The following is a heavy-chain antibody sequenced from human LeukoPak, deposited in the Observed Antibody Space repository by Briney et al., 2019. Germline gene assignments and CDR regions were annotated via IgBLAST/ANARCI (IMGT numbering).Heavy chain of an antibody. D-gene: IGHD2-2*01. V-gene: IGHV3-7*01. CDR2: INQDGSEK. J-gene: IGHJ2*01. Sequence: GGSLRLSCAASGFTFRSYWMSWVRQAPGKGLEWVTNINQDGSEKHCVDSVQGRFTISRDNAENSLYLQMNSLRVDDTAVYYCARVRCSSTSRPWYFDLWGRGTLVTVSS. CDR3: ARVRCSSTSRPWYFDL. CDR1: GFTFRSYW.